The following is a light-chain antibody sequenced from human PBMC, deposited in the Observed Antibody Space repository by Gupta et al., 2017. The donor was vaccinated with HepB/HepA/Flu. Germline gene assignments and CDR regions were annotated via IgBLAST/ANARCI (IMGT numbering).Light chain of an antibody. CDR1: QSVLHSSNNKNY. CDR3: QQDDSTPFT. V-gene: IGKV4-1*01. CDR2: WAS. J-gene: IGKJ3*01. Sequence: DIVMTQSPDSLAVSLGERATINCKSSQSVLHSSNNKNYLAWYQQKPGQPPKLLIYWASTRESGVPDRFSGGGSGTDFTLTISSLQAEDAAVYYCQQDDSTPFTFGHGTKVDIK.